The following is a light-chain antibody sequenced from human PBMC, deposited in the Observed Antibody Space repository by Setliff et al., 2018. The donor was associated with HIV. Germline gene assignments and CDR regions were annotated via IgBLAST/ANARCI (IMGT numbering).Light chain of an antibody. J-gene: IGLJ1*01. CDR2: EVR. Sequence: QSALAQPASVSGSPGQSITISCTGTSSDVGGYTYVSWYQQHPGKAPKLIIYEVRNRPSGASTRFSGSKSGSTASLTISGLQPEDEADYYCASYAITNTLPFGTGTKVTVL. V-gene: IGLV2-14*03. CDR1: SSDVGGYTY. CDR3: ASYAITNTLP.